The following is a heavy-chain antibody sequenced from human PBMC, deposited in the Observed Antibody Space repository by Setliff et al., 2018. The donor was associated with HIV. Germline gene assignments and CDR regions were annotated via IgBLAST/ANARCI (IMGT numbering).Heavy chain of an antibody. CDR3: ARNTDVDSVYRPFHI. Sequence: GSLRLSCAASGFTFSNAWMNWVRQAPGKGLEWVGRIKSKTDGGTTDYAAPVKGRFTISRDDSKNTLYLQMNSLRAEDTAVYYCARNTDVDSVYRPFHIWGQGTMVTVSS. D-gene: IGHD1-26*01. J-gene: IGHJ3*02. CDR1: GFTFSNAW. CDR2: IKSKTDGGTT. V-gene: IGHV3-15*07.